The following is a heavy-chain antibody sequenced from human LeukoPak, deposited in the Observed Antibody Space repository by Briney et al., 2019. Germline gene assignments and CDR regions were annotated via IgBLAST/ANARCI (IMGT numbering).Heavy chain of an antibody. Sequence: SQTLSLTCAISGDSVSSNSAGWNWIRQSPSRGLEWLGRTYYRSKWYNDFAPSVRNRITINPDTSKNQFSLKLSSVTAADTAVYYCASGSYLDYWGQGTLVTVSS. CDR1: GDSVSSNSAG. D-gene: IGHD1-26*01. CDR2: TYYRSKWYN. J-gene: IGHJ4*02. V-gene: IGHV6-1*01. CDR3: ASGSYLDY.